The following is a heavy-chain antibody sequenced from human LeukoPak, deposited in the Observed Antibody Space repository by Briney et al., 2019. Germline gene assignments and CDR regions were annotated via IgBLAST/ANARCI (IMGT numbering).Heavy chain of an antibody. CDR2: ISPYNDNP. Sequence: ASVKVSCKASGYTFTIYGVSWVRQAPGQGLEWMGWISPYNDNPDYAQKLQGRVTMTTETSTSTAYLELRSLTSDDTAVYYCARVVAAADVHCGTDVWGQGTTVTVSS. CDR3: ARVVAAADVHCGTDV. V-gene: IGHV1-18*01. J-gene: IGHJ6*02. D-gene: IGHD2-2*01. CDR1: GYTFTIYG.